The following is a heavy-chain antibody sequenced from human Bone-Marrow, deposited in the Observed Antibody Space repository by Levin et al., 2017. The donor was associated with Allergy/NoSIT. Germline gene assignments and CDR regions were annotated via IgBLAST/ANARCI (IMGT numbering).Heavy chain of an antibody. CDR2: LNPDNGDT. Sequence: PAASVKVSCKASGYTFTNYDINWVRQASGQRLEWMGWLNPDNGDTGYAQKFQGRVTMTRNTSITTVYMELTSLTFEDTAVYYCARDLRDYWGQGTLVTVSS. V-gene: IGHV1-8*01. J-gene: IGHJ4*02. CDR3: ARDLRDY. D-gene: IGHD3-10*01. CDR1: GYTFTNYD.